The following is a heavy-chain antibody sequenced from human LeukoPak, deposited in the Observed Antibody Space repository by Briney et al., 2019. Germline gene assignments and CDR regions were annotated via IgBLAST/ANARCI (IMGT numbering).Heavy chain of an antibody. V-gene: IGHV3-30*18. J-gene: IGHJ4*02. CDR3: AKDPGDYSNYGYFDY. CDR2: ISYDGSNK. Sequence: GGSLRLSCAASGFTFSSYGMHWVRQAPGKGLEWVAVISYDGSNKYYADSVKGRFTISRDNSKSTLYLQMNSLRAEDTAVYYCAKDPGDYSNYGYFDYWGQGTLVTVSS. D-gene: IGHD4-11*01. CDR1: GFTFSSYG.